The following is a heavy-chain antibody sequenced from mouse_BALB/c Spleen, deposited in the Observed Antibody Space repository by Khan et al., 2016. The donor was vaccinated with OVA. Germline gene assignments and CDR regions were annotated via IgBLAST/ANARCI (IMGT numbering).Heavy chain of an antibody. Sequence: HVQLQQSGSELVKPGASVKMSCKASGDTFRAYYIHWVKQRPGQGLEWIGWIYPGDGRTKYNEKFKGTTTLTADKSPSTAYMLLSSLTSEDSAIYFCAISYYGSFWYFDVWGAGTTVTVSS. D-gene: IGHD1-1*01. CDR1: GDTFRAYY. CDR2: IYPGDGRT. V-gene: IGHV1S56*01. J-gene: IGHJ1*01. CDR3: AISYYGSFWYFDV.